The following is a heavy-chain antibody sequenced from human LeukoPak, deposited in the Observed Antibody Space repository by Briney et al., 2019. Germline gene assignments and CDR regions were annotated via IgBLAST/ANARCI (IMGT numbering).Heavy chain of an antibody. Sequence: ASVKVPCKASGYTFTSYGISWVRQAPGQGLEWMGWISAYNGNTNYAQRLQGRVTMTTDTSTSTAYMELRSLRSDDTAVYYCARSERIAVAYTPDHYWGQGTLVTVSS. D-gene: IGHD6-19*01. CDR2: ISAYNGNT. CDR1: GYTFTSYG. CDR3: ARSERIAVAYTPDHY. J-gene: IGHJ4*02. V-gene: IGHV1-18*01.